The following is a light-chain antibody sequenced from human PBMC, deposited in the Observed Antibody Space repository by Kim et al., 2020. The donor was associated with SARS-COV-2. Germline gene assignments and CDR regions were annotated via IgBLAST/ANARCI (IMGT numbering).Light chain of an antibody. CDR3: QAWDSSTFYV. CDR2: RDN. J-gene: IGLJ1*01. CDR1: KLGDKY. Sequence: VSPGQTFSITCSGDKLGDKYVSWYQQRPGQSPALVIYRDNKRPSGIPERFSGSNSGNTATLTISGTHAMDEADYYCQAWDSSTFYVFGTGTKVTVL. V-gene: IGLV3-1*01.